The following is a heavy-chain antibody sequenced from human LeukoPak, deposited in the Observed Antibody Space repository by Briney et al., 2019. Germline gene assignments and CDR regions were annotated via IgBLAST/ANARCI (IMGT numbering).Heavy chain of an antibody. CDR2: ISYDGSNK. J-gene: IGHJ4*02. Sequence: GGSLRLSCAASGFTFSSYAMHWVRQAPGKGLEWVAVISYDGSNKYYADSVKGRFTISRDNSKNTLYLQMNSLRAEDTAVYYCAREATTGLGAVVAATNYFDYWGQGTLVTVSS. D-gene: IGHD2-15*01. CDR1: GFTFSSYA. V-gene: IGHV3-30*04. CDR3: AREATTGLGAVVAATNYFDY.